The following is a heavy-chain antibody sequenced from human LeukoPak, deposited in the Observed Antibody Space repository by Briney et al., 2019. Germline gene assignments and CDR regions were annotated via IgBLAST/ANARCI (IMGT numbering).Heavy chain of an antibody. D-gene: IGHD2-15*01. CDR1: GFTFSGYT. CDR3: ARDRGYCSGGSCNWFDP. Sequence: GGSLRLSCAASGFTFSGYTMSWVRQAPGKGLEWVSAISGSGGSTSSADSVKGRFTISRDNSKNTLYLQMNSLRAEDTAVYYCARDRGYCSGGSCNWFDPWGQGTLVTVSS. J-gene: IGHJ5*02. CDR2: ISGSGGST. V-gene: IGHV3-23*01.